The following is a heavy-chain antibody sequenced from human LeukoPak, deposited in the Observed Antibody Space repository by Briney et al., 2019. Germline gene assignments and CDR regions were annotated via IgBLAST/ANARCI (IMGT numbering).Heavy chain of an antibody. J-gene: IGHJ5*02. CDR1: GGSIRSYY. Sequence: SETLSLTCTVSGGSIRSYYWSWIRQPPGKGLEWIGYIYYSGSTNYNPSLKSRVTISVDTSKNQFSLKLSSVTAADTAVYYCARGGYYDFWGGPFGWFDPWGQGTLVTVSS. CDR3: ARGGYYDFWGGPFGWFDP. D-gene: IGHD3-3*01. V-gene: IGHV4-59*01. CDR2: IYYSGST.